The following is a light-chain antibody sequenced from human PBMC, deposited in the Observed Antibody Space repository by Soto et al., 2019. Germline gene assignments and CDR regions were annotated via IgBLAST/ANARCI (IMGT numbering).Light chain of an antibody. Sequence: DIQMTHSPSTLSASVGDRVTITCRASQSISSWLAWYQQKPGKAPKLLIYKASSLESGVPSRFSGSGSGTEFTLTISSLQSDDFRTYYSHQYSSLYSFGQGTKLEIK. CDR1: QSISSW. V-gene: IGKV1-5*03. CDR3: HQYSSLYS. J-gene: IGKJ2*01. CDR2: KAS.